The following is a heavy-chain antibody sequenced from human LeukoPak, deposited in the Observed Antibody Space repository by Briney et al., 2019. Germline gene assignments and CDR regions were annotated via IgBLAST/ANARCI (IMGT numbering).Heavy chain of an antibody. V-gene: IGHV3-23*01. J-gene: IGHJ4*02. CDR2: ISGSGSGT. D-gene: IGHD5-12*01. CDR1: GFSFSNYA. CDR3: AKDSRGYDGPFDY. Sequence: GGSLRLSCAASGFSFSNYAMSWVRQAPGKGLEWVSAISGSGSGTYYADSVKGQFTISRDNSKNTLYLQMNSLRAEDTAVYYCAKDSRGYDGPFDYWGQGTLVTVSS.